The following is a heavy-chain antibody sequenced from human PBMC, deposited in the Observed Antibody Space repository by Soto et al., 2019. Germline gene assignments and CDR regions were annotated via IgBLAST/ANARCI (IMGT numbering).Heavy chain of an antibody. CDR1: GGSISSYY. J-gene: IGHJ6*03. CDR3: ARDNGYYYHMDV. Sequence: PSETLSLTCTVSGGSISSYYWSWIRQPPGKGLEWIGYIYYSGSTNYNPSLKSRVTISVDTSKNQFSLKLSSVTAADTAVYYCARDNGYYYHMDVWGKGTTVTVSS. CDR2: IYYSGST. V-gene: IGHV4-59*01.